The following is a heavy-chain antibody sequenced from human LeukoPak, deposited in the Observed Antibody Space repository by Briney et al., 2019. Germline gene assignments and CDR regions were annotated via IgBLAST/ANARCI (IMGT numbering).Heavy chain of an antibody. Sequence: GGSLRLSCAASGFTFSSYAIHWVRQAPGKGLEWVAVISYDGSNKYYADSVKGRFTISRDNSKNTLYLQMNSLRAEDTAVYYCARENYDTSGYYYLYWYFDPWGRGTLVTVSS. V-gene: IGHV3-30-3*01. CDR2: ISYDGSNK. J-gene: IGHJ2*01. CDR3: ARENYDTSGYYYLYWYFDP. CDR1: GFTFSSYA. D-gene: IGHD3-22*01.